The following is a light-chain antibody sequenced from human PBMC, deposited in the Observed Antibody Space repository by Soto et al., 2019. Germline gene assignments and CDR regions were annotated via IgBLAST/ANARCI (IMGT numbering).Light chain of an antibody. CDR2: GAS. V-gene: IGKV3-20*01. J-gene: IGKJ5*01. CDR3: QRYGSSPSIT. Sequence: EIVLTQSPGTLSLSPGERATLSCRASQSVSSSYLAWYQQKPGQAPRLLIYGASSRATGIPDRFSGSGSGTDFTPTISRLEPEDFAVYYCQRYGSSPSITFAKGTRLEIK. CDR1: QSVSSSY.